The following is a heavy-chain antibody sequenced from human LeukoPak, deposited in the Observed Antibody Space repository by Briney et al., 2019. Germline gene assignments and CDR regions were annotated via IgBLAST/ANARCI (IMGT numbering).Heavy chain of an antibody. CDR3: ARDRGGYTYSHDY. V-gene: IGHV3-21*01. J-gene: IGHJ4*02. CDR1: GFTFSSYS. CDR2: ISSSSSYI. Sequence: GGSLRLSCAASGFTFSSYSMNWVRQAPGKGLEWVSSISSSSSYIYYADSVKGRFTISRDNAKNSLYLQVNSLRAEDTAVYYCARDRGGYTYSHDYWGQGTLVTVSS. D-gene: IGHD5-18*01.